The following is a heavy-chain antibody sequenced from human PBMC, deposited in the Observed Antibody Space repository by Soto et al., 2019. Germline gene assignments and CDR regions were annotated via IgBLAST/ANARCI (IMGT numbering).Heavy chain of an antibody. Sequence: SETLSLTCTVSGGSISSSSYYWGWIRQPPGKGLEWIGSIYYSGSTYYNPSLKSRVTISVDTSKNQFSLKLSSVTAADTAVYYCARQDALYYYDSSGPRVDAFDIWGQGTMGAVSS. CDR2: IYYSGST. V-gene: IGHV4-39*01. CDR3: ARQDALYYYDSSGPRVDAFDI. CDR1: GGSISSSSYY. D-gene: IGHD3-22*01. J-gene: IGHJ3*02.